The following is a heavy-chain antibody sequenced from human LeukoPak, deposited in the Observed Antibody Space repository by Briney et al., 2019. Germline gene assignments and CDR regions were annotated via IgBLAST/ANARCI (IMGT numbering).Heavy chain of an antibody. CDR2: IMPIFGAT. CDR1: GYSFSTHG. CDR3: ARVATVGSLDN. Sequence: SVKVSCKASGYSFSTHGIRWVRQAPGQGLEWMGGIMPIFGATNCAQKFQGRLTITMDRSTSTAYMELNNLSSEDTALYYCARVATVGSLDNWGQGTLVTVSS. V-gene: IGHV1-69*05. J-gene: IGHJ4*02. D-gene: IGHD4-23*01.